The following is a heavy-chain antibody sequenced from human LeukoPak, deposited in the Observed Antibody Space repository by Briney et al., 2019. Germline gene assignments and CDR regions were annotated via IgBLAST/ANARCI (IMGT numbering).Heavy chain of an antibody. V-gene: IGHV3-30*16. CDR3: ARDVTDDGCFDY. CDR2: ISYDGSNK. D-gene: IGHD5-24*01. CDR1: GYTVSFNY. J-gene: IGHJ4*02. Sequence: GGSLTLSCAPTGYTVSFNYRRGVRQARGKGQEWVAVISYDGSNKYYADSVKGRFTISRDNSKNTLYLQMNSLRAEDTAVYYCARDVTDDGCFDYWGQGPLVTVSS.